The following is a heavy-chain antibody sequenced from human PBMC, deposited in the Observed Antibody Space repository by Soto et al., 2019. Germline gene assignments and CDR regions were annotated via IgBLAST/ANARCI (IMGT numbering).Heavy chain of an antibody. Sequence: PSETLSLTCTVSGGSMRNYFWTWIRQPPGKGLEWIAYIHYSGTTSFFPSYNPSLRSRVTISEDTSKNQFSLKLLSVTTADTAVYFCAAGEASRRNLAPYYFDFWGQGTLVTVSS. CDR2: IHYSGTT. CDR1: GGSMRNYF. D-gene: IGHD6-13*01. CDR3: AAGEASRRNLAPYYFDF. J-gene: IGHJ4*02. V-gene: IGHV4-59*01.